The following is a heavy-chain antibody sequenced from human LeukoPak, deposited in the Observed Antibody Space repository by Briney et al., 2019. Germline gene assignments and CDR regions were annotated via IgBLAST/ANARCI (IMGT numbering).Heavy chain of an antibody. CDR1: GYTFTGYY. V-gene: IGHV1-2*02. CDR2: INPNSGGT. J-gene: IGHJ6*02. CDR3: ARAQLVRGVYYYYGMDV. Sequence: ASVKVSCKASGYTFTGYYMHWVRQAPGQGLEWMGWINPNSGGTNYAQKFQGRVTMTRDTSISTAYMELSRLRSDDTAMYYCARAQLVRGVYYYYGMDVWGQGTTVTVSS. D-gene: IGHD3-10*01.